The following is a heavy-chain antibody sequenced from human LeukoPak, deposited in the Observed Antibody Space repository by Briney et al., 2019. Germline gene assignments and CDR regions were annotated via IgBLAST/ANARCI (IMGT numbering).Heavy chain of an antibody. CDR1: GYTFTGYY. V-gene: IGHV1-2*02. J-gene: IGHJ5*02. Sequence: ASVKVSCKASGYTFTGYYIHWVRQAPGQGLEWMGWINPNSGGTNYAQKFQGRVTMTRDTSISTAYMELNRLRSDDTAVYYCARDTTLITYWFDPWGQGTLATVSS. CDR3: ARDTTLITYWFDP. CDR2: INPNSGGT. D-gene: IGHD1-1*01.